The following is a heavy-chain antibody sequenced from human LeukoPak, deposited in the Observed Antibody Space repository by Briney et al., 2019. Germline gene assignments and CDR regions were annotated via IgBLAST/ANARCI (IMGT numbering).Heavy chain of an antibody. CDR3: AREAVHSTGAFKDY. D-gene: IGHD6-19*01. Sequence: PSETLSLTCTVSGGSISGYYWSWIRQPPGKGLEWIGYIYDSGNPKYNPSLKSRVTISVDTSTNQFSLKLSSVTAADTAVYYCAREAVHSTGAFKDYWGQGTLVTVSS. J-gene: IGHJ4*02. CDR2: IYDSGNP. CDR1: GGSISGYY. V-gene: IGHV4-59*01.